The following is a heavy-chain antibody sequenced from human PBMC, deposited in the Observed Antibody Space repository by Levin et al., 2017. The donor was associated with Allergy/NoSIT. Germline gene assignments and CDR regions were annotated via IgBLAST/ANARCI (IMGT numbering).Heavy chain of an antibody. J-gene: IGHJ5*02. CDR2: IIPIFGTA. Sequence: AASVKVSCKASGGTFSSYAISWVRQAPGQGLEWMGGIIPIFGTANYAQKFQGRVTITADKSTSTAYMELSSLRSEDTAVYYCEILVRESFGFDPWGQGTLVTVSS. V-gene: IGHV1-69*06. D-gene: IGHD6-13*01. CDR1: GGTFSSYA. CDR3: EILVRESFGFDP.